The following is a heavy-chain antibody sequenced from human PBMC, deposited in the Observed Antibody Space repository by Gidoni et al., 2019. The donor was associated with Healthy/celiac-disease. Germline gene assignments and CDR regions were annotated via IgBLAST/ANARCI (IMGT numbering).Heavy chain of an antibody. CDR1: GFTVSSNY. CDR3: ARDSITMVRGVPEYFQH. D-gene: IGHD3-10*01. CDR2: IYSGGST. J-gene: IGHJ1*01. Sequence: EVQLVETGGGLIQPGGSLRLSCASSGFTVSSNYMSWVRQAPGKGLEWVSVIYSGGSTYYADSVKGRFTISRDNSKNTLYLQMSSLRAEDTAVYYCARDSITMVRGVPEYFQHWGQGTLVTVSS. V-gene: IGHV3-53*02.